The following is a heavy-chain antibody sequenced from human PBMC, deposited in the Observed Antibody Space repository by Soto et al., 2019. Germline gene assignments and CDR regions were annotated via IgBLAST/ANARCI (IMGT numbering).Heavy chain of an antibody. V-gene: IGHV1-2*04. CDR2: INPNSGGT. J-gene: IGHJ5*02. Sequence: GASVKVSCKSSGYTFTGYYMHWVRQAPGQGLEWMGSINPNSGGTNYAQKFQGWVTMTRDTSISTAYMELSRLRSDDTAVYYCARAGYCSSTSCYVADRDPDNWFDPWGQGTLVTVSS. D-gene: IGHD2-2*01. CDR1: GYTFTGYY. CDR3: ARAGYCSSTSCYVADRDPDNWFDP.